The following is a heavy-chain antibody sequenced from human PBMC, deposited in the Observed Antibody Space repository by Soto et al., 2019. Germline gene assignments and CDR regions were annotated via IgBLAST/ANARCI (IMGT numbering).Heavy chain of an antibody. CDR3: ARGTAMVSFDY. V-gene: IGHV3-33*01. CDR1: GFTFSSYG. CDR2: IWYDGSNT. D-gene: IGHD5-18*01. Sequence: QVQLVESGGGVVQPGRSLRLSCAASGFTFSSYGMHWVRQAPGKGLEWVAVIWYDGSNTYYADSVKGRFTISRDNSKNTLYLQMNSLRAEDTAVYYCARGTAMVSFDYWGQVTLVTVSS. J-gene: IGHJ4*02.